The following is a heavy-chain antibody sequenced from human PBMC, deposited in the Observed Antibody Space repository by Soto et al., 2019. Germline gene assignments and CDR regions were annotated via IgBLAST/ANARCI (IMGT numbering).Heavy chain of an antibody. J-gene: IGHJ4*02. CDR1: GFTFSRYS. Sequence: GGSLRLSCAASGFTFSRYSMNWVRQAPGKGLEWVGRIRNKANSYTTEYAASVKGRFTISRDDSRNSLYLQMNSLKTEDTAMYYCTRAGILTTPYYFDYWGQGTLVTVSS. D-gene: IGHD2-21*01. CDR3: TRAGILTTPYYFDY. CDR2: IRNKANSYTT. V-gene: IGHV3-72*01.